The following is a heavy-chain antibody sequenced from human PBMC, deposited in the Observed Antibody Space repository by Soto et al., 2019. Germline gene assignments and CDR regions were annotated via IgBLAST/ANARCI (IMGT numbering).Heavy chain of an antibody. CDR2: INQSGST. D-gene: IGHD1-26*01. Sequence: RSLTCAVYGGSFSGYYWSWIRQPPGKGLEWIGEINQSGSTNHNPSLKSRVTISVDTSNNQFSLKLTSVTAADTAVYYCAKGGYYGGYSGYWGQGTLVTVSS. J-gene: IGHJ4*02. V-gene: IGHV4-34*01. CDR3: AKGGYYGGYSGY. CDR1: GGSFSGYY.